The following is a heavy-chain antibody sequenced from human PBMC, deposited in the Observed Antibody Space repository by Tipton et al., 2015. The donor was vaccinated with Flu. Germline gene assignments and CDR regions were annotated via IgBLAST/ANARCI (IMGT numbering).Heavy chain of an antibody. CDR3: ARDHPPSITVFGEITDYFGMDV. V-gene: IGHV3-23*04. CDR1: GFTFSRYA. J-gene: IGHJ6*02. CDR2: ISGSGGRTCGRT. D-gene: IGHD3-3*01. Sequence: QLVQSGGGLEQPGGSLRLSCAASGFTFSRYAMSWVRLAPGKGLQWVSTISGSGGRTCGRTCYADSVKGRFTISRDNSKDTLYLQMNSLRAEDTAVYYCARDHPPSITVFGEITDYFGMDVWGQGTTVTVSS.